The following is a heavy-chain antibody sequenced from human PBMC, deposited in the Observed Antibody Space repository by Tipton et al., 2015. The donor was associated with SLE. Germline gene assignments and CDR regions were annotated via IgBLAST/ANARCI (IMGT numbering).Heavy chain of an antibody. CDR1: GFSFSDYE. D-gene: IGHD3-3*01. CDR2: ISSSGSPR. Sequence: SLRLSCAASGFSFSDYEMAWVRQAPSKGLEWVSYISSSGSPRYYAGSVKGRFTISRDNGKNSVFLQMNSLRADDTAVYYCTRGFRSGPPDYWGQGTLVSVSS. V-gene: IGHV3-48*03. J-gene: IGHJ4*02. CDR3: TRGFRSGPPDY.